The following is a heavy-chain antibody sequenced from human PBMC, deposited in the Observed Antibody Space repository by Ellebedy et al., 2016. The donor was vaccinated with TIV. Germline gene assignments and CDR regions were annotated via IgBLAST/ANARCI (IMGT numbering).Heavy chain of an antibody. CDR2: IYYSGTA. CDR1: GGAFSSGVYW. V-gene: IGHV4-39*01. J-gene: IGHJ2*01. CDR3: ARQRASGLWYFDL. D-gene: IGHD6-19*01. Sequence: MPSETLSLTCGVSGGAFSSGVYWGGWSRKPPGKGLEWIGSIYYSGTAYFNSSLKSRVTISVDTSKNHFSLKVNSVTAADTAVFYCARQRASGLWYFDLWGRGTLVTVSS.